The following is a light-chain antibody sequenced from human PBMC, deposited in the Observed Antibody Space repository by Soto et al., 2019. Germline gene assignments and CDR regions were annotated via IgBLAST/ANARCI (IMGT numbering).Light chain of an antibody. CDR1: QAVYSSL. Sequence: ETVLTQSPGTLSLSPGERATLSCRATQAVYSSLLAWFQQKPGQAPRLLIYAASSRATGIPDRFSGSGSGTDFTLTISRLEPEDFAVYYCQQYGSSPQTFGQGTKVDIK. CDR2: AAS. CDR3: QQYGSSPQT. V-gene: IGKV3-20*01. J-gene: IGKJ1*01.